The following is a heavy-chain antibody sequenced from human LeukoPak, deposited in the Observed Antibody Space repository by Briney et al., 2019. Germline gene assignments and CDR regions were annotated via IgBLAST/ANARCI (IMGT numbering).Heavy chain of an antibody. CDR1: GFTFSTYW. Sequence: PGGSLRLSCAASGFTFSTYWMSWVRQAPGKGLEWVANIKQDGSEKYYVDSVKGRFTISRDNAKNSLYLQMNSLRAEDTAVYYCASEVVGYGSGHYYYMDVWGKGTTVTISS. D-gene: IGHD3-10*01. V-gene: IGHV3-7*01. J-gene: IGHJ6*03. CDR3: ASEVVGYGSGHYYYMDV. CDR2: IKQDGSEK.